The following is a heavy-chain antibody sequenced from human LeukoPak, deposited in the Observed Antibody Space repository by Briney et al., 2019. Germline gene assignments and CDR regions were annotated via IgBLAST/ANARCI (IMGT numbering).Heavy chain of an antibody. V-gene: IGHV3-23*01. D-gene: IGHD5-24*01. Sequence: QPGGSLRLSCAASGFTFSSYAMSWVRRAPGKALEWASAISVSGGSTYYADSAKGRFTIPRDNSKNTLYLQMNSLRAEDTAVYYCAKERRDGYNFAFDYWGQGTLVTVSS. CDR2: ISVSGGST. CDR1: GFTFSSYA. J-gene: IGHJ4*02. CDR3: AKERRDGYNFAFDY.